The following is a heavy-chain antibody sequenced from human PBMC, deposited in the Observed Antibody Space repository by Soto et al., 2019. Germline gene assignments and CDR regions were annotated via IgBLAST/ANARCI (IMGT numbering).Heavy chain of an antibody. CDR1: GYSISSSNW. Sequence: QVQLQESGPGLVKPSDTLSLTCAVSGYSISSSNWWGWIRQPPGKGLEWIGCIYYSGTTYYNPSLKSRVTMLVDTSKNQFSLKLTSVTAVNTAVYYCARREIQGPIDYWGQGTLVTVSS. V-gene: IGHV4-28*01. CDR3: ARREIQGPIDY. CDR2: IYYSGTT. J-gene: IGHJ4*02. D-gene: IGHD1-26*01.